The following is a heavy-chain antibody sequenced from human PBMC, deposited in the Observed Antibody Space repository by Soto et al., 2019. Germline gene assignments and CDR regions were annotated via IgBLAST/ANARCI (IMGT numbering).Heavy chain of an antibody. J-gene: IGHJ6*02. CDR3: ASHFTGVLVLGASPPGGDNYGWDV. V-gene: IGHV1-69*02. D-gene: IGHD2-15*01. CDR1: GGTFSRYT. Sequence: QVQLVQSGAEVKKPGSSVKVSCKASGGTFSRYTFTWVRQAPGQGLEWMGRIIPILDIPNYAQNFQGRVTITADKSTSTAYMERSSLTSDDTAVYYGASHFTGVLVLGASPPGGDNYGWDVWGQGTTVTVSS. CDR2: IIPILDIP.